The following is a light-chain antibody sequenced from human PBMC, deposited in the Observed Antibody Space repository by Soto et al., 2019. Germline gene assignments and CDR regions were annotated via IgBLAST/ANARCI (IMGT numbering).Light chain of an antibody. V-gene: IGKV3-20*01. CDR3: QHYGDSSWT. CDR1: QSVSSTL. Sequence: EIVLTQSPVALSLSPGERATLSCRASQSVSSTLLTWYQQKPGQAPRLLIYGVSSRETGIPERFSGSGSGTDCTLTISRLEPEDFAVYFCQHYGDSSWTFGQGTQVDIK. CDR2: GVS. J-gene: IGKJ1*01.